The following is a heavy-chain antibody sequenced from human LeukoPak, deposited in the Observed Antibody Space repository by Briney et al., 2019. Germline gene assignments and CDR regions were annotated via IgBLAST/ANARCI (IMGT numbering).Heavy chain of an antibody. CDR2: ISAYNRNT. CDR3: ATLIAVAGPFDY. J-gene: IGHJ4*02. D-gene: IGHD6-19*01. V-gene: IGHV1-18*01. CDR1: GYTCTSYG. Sequence: ASVKVSCKASGYTCTSYGISWVRQAPGQGLEWMGWISAYNRNTKYAQKLQGRVTMTRDTSTSTDYMELSSLRSEDTAVSYSATLIAVAGPFDYWGQGTLVTVSS.